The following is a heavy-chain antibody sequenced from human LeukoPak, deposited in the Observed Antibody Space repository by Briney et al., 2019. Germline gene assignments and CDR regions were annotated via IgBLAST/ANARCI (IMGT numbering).Heavy chain of an antibody. CDR2: ISAYNGNT. V-gene: IGHV1-18*01. J-gene: IGHJ4*02. D-gene: IGHD1-20*01. CDR3: ARDSSEGNNWNYFDY. CDR1: GYTFTSYG. Sequence: GASVKVSCKASGYTFTSYGISWVRQAPGQGLEWMGWISAYNGNTNYAQKLQGRVTMTTDTSTSTAYMELRSLRSDDTAVYYCARDSSEGNNWNYFDYWGQGTLVTVSS.